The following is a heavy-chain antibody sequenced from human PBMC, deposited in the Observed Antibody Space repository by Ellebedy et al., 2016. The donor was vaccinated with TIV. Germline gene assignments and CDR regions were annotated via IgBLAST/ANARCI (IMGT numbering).Heavy chain of an antibody. CDR1: GGSVRSGGYS. J-gene: IGHJ4*02. V-gene: IGHV4-30-2*01. CDR2: IYYTGRT. D-gene: IGHD3-22*01. Sequence: SETLSLTXAVSGGSVRSGGYSWSWIRQPPGKGLEWIGFIYYTGRTFYNPSLKSRVTISVDMSMNQFSLRLTSVTAADTAVYYCARDSTFDNSFDYWGQGTLVTVSS. CDR3: ARDSTFDNSFDY.